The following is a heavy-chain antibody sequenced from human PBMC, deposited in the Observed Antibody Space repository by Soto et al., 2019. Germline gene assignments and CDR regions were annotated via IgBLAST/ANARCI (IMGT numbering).Heavy chain of an antibody. CDR3: SRTPGDY. J-gene: IGHJ4*02. V-gene: IGHV1-8*01. CDR2: MNPKSGKT. D-gene: IGHD2-15*01. CDR1: GYTFINYD. Sequence: GASVKVSCKTSGYTFINYDINWVRQAPGKGPEWMGLMNPKSGKTGYAQKFQGRVSMTRDTSTSTAYMELNSLRSEDTATYYCSRTPGDYWGQGTLVTVSS.